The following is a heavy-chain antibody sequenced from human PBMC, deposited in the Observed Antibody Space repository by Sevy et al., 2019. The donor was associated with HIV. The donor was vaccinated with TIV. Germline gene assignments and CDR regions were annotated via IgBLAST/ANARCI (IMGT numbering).Heavy chain of an antibody. Sequence: GGSLRLSCEASGFYFSNFWMHWVRQIPGKGLEWVSRIDKDGTGTIYADSVKGRFTVSRDNSKRTEFLQMDSLRVDDTAVYHCARDSYSSVGSAIGWFDPLGQGVLVTVSS. CDR2: IDKDGTGT. J-gene: IGHJ5*02. V-gene: IGHV3-74*01. CDR1: GFYFSNFW. CDR3: ARDSYSSVGSAIGWFDP. D-gene: IGHD6-19*01.